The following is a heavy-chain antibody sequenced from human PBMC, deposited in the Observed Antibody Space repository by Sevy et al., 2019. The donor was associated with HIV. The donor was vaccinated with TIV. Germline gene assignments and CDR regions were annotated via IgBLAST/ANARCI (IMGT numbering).Heavy chain of an antibody. J-gene: IGHJ4*02. Sequence: GGYLRLCCATSGFTFSSYGMNWVRQTPGKGLVCVAVMSYDGSNKYYADSVKGRFTMTRDNSKKTLYLQMISLKPEDTAVYYCAKDLIMGIAVASEGYYFDYWGQGTLVTVSS. D-gene: IGHD6-19*01. CDR2: MSYDGSNK. V-gene: IGHV3-30*18. CDR1: GFTFSSYG. CDR3: AKDLIMGIAVASEGYYFDY.